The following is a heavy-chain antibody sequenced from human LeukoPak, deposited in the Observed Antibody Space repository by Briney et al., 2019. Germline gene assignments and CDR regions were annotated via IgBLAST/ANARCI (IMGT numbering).Heavy chain of an antibody. V-gene: IGHV3-23*01. CDR2: ISGSGGST. Sequence: GGSLRLSCAASGFTSSSYAMSWVRQAPGKGLEWVSGISGSGGSTYYADSVKGRFTISRDSSKNTLYLQMNSLRAEDTAIYYCARGGSGAPYYSYYMDVWGKGTTVTVSS. CDR1: GFTSSSYA. CDR3: ARGGSGAPYYSYYMDV. J-gene: IGHJ6*03. D-gene: IGHD3-10*01.